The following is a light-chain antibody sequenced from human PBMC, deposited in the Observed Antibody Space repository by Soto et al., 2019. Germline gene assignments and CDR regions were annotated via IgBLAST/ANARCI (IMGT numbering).Light chain of an antibody. CDR2: GAS. J-gene: IGKJ1*01. CDR3: QQYGSSPWT. Sequence: EIVLTQSPGTLSLSPGEKATLSCRASQSVSSSYLAWYQQKPGQAPRPLIYGASSRAIGIPDRFSGSGSGTDFTLTISSLEPEDFAVYYCQQYGSSPWTFGQGTNVEI. V-gene: IGKV3-20*01. CDR1: QSVSSSY.